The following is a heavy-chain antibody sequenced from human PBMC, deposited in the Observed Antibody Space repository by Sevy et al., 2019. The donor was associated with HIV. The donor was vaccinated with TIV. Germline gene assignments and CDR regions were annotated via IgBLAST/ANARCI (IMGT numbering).Heavy chain of an antibody. CDR3: ARGKYYDFWSGYYTLAPELDY. D-gene: IGHD3-3*01. CDR2: INSDGSST. Sequence: GGSLRLSCAASGFTFSSYWMHWVRQAPGKGLVWVSRINSDGSSTSYADSVKGRFTISRDNAKNTLYLQMNSLRAEDTAVYYCARGKYYDFWSGYYTLAPELDYWGQGTLVTVSS. V-gene: IGHV3-74*01. J-gene: IGHJ4*02. CDR1: GFTFSSYW.